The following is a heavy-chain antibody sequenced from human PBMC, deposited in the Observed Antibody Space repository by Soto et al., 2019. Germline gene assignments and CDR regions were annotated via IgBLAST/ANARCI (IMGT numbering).Heavy chain of an antibody. CDR1: GGSISSGDYY. Sequence: PWETLSLTCTVSGGSISSGDYYWSWIRQPPGKGLEWIGYIYYSGSTYYNPSLKSRVTISVDTSKNQFSLKLSSVTAADTAVYYCARDYSNYEGYYYGMDVWGQGTTVTVS. CDR3: ARDYSNYEGYYYGMDV. J-gene: IGHJ6*02. D-gene: IGHD4-4*01. V-gene: IGHV4-30-4*01. CDR2: IYYSGST.